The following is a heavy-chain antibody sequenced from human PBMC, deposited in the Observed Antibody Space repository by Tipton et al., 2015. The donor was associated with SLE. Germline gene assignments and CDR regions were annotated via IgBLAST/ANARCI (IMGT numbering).Heavy chain of an antibody. D-gene: IGHD2-21*01. J-gene: IGHJ3*01. CDR1: GYTFTIDY. Sequence: QSGPEVKKPGASVKVSCKASGYTFTIDYIHWVRQAPGQGLEWMGITNPSGGNSACAQKFQGRVAMTRDTSTTAVYMEMSSLRSDDTAVYYCARTNRNSPDGFDLWGQGTMVTVSA. V-gene: IGHV1-46*01. CDR3: ARTNRNSPDGFDL. CDR2: TNPSGGNS.